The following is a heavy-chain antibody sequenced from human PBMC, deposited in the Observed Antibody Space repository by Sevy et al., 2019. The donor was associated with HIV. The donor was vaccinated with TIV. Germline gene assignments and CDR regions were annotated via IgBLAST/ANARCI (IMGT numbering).Heavy chain of an antibody. CDR1: GFTFGSYA. V-gene: IGHV3-23*01. J-gene: IGHJ4*02. D-gene: IGHD4-17*01. Sequence: GGSLRLSCVGSGFTFGSYAMSWVRQAPGKGLEWVSAISGSGGSTYYADSVKGRFTISRDNSKNTLYLQMNSLRAEDTAVYYCAKDPSYHDYGDYERDYWGQGTLVTVSS. CDR2: ISGSGGST. CDR3: AKDPSYHDYGDYERDY.